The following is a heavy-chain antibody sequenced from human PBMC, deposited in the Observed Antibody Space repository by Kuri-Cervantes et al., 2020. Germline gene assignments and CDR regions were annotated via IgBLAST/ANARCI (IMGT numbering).Heavy chain of an antibody. Sequence: GSLRLSCTASGGSISSYYWSWIRQPPGKGLEWIGYIYYSGSTNYNPSLKSRVTISVDTSKNQFSLKLSSVTAADTAVYYCARVVTPYYYYGMDVWGQGTTVTVSS. D-gene: IGHD5-18*01. CDR3: ARVVTPYYYYGMDV. V-gene: IGHV4-59*01. CDR1: GGSISSYY. J-gene: IGHJ6*02. CDR2: IYYSGST.